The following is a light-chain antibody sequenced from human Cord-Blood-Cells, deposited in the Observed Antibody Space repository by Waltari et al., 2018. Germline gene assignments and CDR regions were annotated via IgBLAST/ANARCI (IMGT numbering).Light chain of an antibody. J-gene: IGLJ2*01. CDR2: QDN. V-gene: IGLV3-1*01. CDR1: KLGDKY. CDR3: QAWDSSTVV. Sequence: VSVSPGQTASITCSGDKLGDKYACWYQQKPGQSPVLVIYQDNKRPSGIPERFSGSNSGNTATLTISGTQAMDEADYYCQAWDSSTVVFGGGTKLTVL.